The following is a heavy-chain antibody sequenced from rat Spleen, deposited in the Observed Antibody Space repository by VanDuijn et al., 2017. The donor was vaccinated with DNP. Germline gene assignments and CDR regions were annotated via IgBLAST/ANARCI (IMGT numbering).Heavy chain of an antibody. V-gene: IGHV5-31*01. D-gene: IGHD1-12*02. CDR3: ARGRLRYDGSYYYFDY. J-gene: IGHJ2*01. CDR1: GFTFNNYW. CDR2: ITCRGGSL. Sequence: EVQLVESGGDLVQPGRSLKLSCVASGFTFNNYWMTWIRQVPGKGLEWVACITCRGGSLYYPASVKVRFTISRDNAKNTLYLQMNSLNSEDTATYCCARGRLRYDGSYYYFDYWGQGVMVTVSS.